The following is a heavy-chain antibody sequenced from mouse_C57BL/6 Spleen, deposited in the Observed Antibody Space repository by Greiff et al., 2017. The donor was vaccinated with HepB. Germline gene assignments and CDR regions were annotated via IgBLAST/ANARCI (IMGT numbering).Heavy chain of an antibody. J-gene: IGHJ4*01. Sequence: EVQLQQSGPELVKPGASVKIPCKASGYTFTDYNMDWVKQSHGKSLEWIGDINPNNGGTIYNQKFKGKATLTVDKSSSTAYMELRSLTSEDTAVYYCARALYDYGERVGYYYAMDYWGQGTSVTVAS. CDR1: GYTFTDYN. D-gene: IGHD2-4*01. CDR3: ARALYDYGERVGYYYAMDY. V-gene: IGHV1-18*01. CDR2: INPNNGGT.